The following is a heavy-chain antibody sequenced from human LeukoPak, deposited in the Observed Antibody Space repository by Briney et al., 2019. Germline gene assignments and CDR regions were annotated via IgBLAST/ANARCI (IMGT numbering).Heavy chain of an antibody. V-gene: IGHV3-30*02. CDR1: VFTFNNYN. J-gene: IGHJ4*02. CDR3: AKLRESGYSYGSFDY. CDR2: IRYDGRNR. D-gene: IGHD5-18*01. Sequence: GGSLRLSCAASVFTFNNYNMNWVRQAPGKGLEWVAFIRYDGRNRYYADSVKGRFTVSRDNSKNTVHLQMDSLRTEDTGVYYCAKLRESGYSYGSFDYWGQGTLVTVSS.